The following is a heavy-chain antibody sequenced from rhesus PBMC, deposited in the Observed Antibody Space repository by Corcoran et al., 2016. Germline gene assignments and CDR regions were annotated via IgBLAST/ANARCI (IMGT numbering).Heavy chain of an antibody. V-gene: IGHV3S5*01. CDR2: INRDGGST. CDR3: ATTPVGIAAAGRMGNFDY. Sequence: EVQLVETGGGLVQPGGSLKLSCAASGFTFSSYGMSWVRQAPGKGLEWVSAINRDGGSTYYADSVKGRFTISRDNSKNTLSLQMNSLRAEDTAVYYCATTPVGIAAAGRMGNFDYWGQGVLVTVSS. CDR1: GFTFSSYG. J-gene: IGHJ4*01. D-gene: IGHD6S26*01.